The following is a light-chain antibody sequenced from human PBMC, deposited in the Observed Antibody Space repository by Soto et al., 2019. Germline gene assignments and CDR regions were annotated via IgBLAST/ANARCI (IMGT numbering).Light chain of an antibody. J-gene: IGKJ4*01. CDR2: GAS. V-gene: IGKV3-20*01. Sequence: EIVLTQSPGTLSLSPGERATLSCRASQSVSSSYLAWYQQKPGQAPRLLIYGASSRATGLPDMFSGSGAGTDFTLTISILEPEDFAVYYCQQYGSSPTFGGGTKVEIK. CDR3: QQYGSSPT. CDR1: QSVSSSY.